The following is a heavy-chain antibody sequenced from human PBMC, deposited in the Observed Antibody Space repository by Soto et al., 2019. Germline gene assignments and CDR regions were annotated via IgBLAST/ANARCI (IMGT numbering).Heavy chain of an antibody. V-gene: IGHV4-34*01. CDR3: ARGTAKTHYYYYYYYMDV. Sequence: QVQLQQWGAGLLKPSETLSLTCAVYGGSFSGYYWSWIRQPPGKGLEWIGEINHSGSTNYNPSLKSRVPISVDTSKNQFSLKLSSVTAADTAVYYCARGTAKTHYYYYYYYMDVWGKGTTVTVSS. D-gene: IGHD5-18*01. CDR1: GGSFSGYY. J-gene: IGHJ6*03. CDR2: INHSGST.